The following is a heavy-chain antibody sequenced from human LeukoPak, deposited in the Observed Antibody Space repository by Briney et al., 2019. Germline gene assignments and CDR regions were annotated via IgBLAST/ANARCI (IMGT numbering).Heavy chain of an antibody. CDR3: ARATTAGLFNWFDP. D-gene: IGHD4/OR15-4a*01. CDR2: IYHSGST. J-gene: IGHJ5*02. Sequence: PSQTLSLTCAVSGGSISSGGYSWSWIRQPPGRDLEWIGYIYHSGSTYYNPSLKSRVTISVDRSKNQFSLKLSSVTAADTAVYYCARATTAGLFNWFDPWGQGTLVTVSS. CDR1: GGSISSGGYS. V-gene: IGHV4-30-2*02.